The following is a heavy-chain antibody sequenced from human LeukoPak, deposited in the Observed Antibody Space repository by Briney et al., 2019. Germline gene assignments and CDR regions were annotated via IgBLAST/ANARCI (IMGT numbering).Heavy chain of an antibody. V-gene: IGHV1-69*15. CDR3: ARDHIVGAGYYYYYYMDV. J-gene: IGHJ6*03. CDR2: IIPIFGTA. Sequence: SVKVSCKASGGTFSSYAISWVRQAPGQGLEWMGRIIPIFGTANYAQKFQGRVTITADESTSTAYMELSSLRPDDTAVYYCARDHIVGAGYYYYYYMDVWGKGTTVTVSS. D-gene: IGHD1-26*01. CDR1: GGTFSSYA.